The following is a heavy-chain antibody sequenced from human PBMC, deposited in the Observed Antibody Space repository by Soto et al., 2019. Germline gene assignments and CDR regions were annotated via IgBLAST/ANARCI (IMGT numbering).Heavy chain of an antibody. V-gene: IGHV3-33*01. CDR2: IWYDGSNK. CDR3: ARDRDDSSGYLVPHYYYGMDV. Sequence: QVQLVESGGGVVQPGRSLRLSCAASGFTFSSYGMHRVRQAPGKGLEWVAVIWYDGSNKYYADSVKGRFTISRDNSKNTLYLQMNSLRAEDTAVYYCARDRDDSSGYLVPHYYYGMDVWGQGTTVTVSS. J-gene: IGHJ6*02. D-gene: IGHD3-22*01. CDR1: GFTFSSYG.